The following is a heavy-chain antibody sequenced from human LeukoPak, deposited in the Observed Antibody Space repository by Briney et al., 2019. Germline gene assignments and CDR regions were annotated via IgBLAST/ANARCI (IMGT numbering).Heavy chain of an antibody. Sequence: GGSLRLSCAASGFTFSSYSMNWVRQAPGKGLEWVSYISSSSSTIYYADSVKGRFTISRDNSKNTMYLQMNSLRAEDTAVYYCARPLRINCGMDVWGQGTTVTVSS. J-gene: IGHJ6*02. CDR2: ISSSSSTI. D-gene: IGHD3-3*01. V-gene: IGHV3-48*01. CDR1: GFTFSSYS. CDR3: ARPLRINCGMDV.